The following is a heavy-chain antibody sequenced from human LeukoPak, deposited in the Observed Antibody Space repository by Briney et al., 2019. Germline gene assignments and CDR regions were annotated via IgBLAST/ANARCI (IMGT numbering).Heavy chain of an antibody. D-gene: IGHD3-22*01. CDR3: ARDYYDSSGYEY. V-gene: IGHV3-20*04. Sequence: PGGSLRLSCAASGFTFDNYGMSWVRQAPGKGLEWVSGINWNGGSTGYADSVKGRFTISRDNAKNSLYLQMNSLRAEDTALYYCARDYYDSSGYEYWGQGTLVTVSS. CDR2: INWNGGST. J-gene: IGHJ4*02. CDR1: GFTFDNYG.